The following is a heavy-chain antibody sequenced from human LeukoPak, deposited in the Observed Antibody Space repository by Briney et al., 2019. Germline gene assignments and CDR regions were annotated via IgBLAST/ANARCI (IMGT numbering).Heavy chain of an antibody. CDR1: GFTFSSYE. CDR2: ISSSGSTI. CDR3: VRDGGRLNFGNGASFDY. D-gene: IGHD3-10*01. Sequence: GSLRLSCAASGFTFSSYEMNWVRQAPGKGLEWVSYISSSGSTIYYADSVKGRFTISRDNAKNSLYLQMNSLRAEDTAVYYCVRDGGRLNFGNGASFDYWGQGTLVTVSS. V-gene: IGHV3-48*03. J-gene: IGHJ4*02.